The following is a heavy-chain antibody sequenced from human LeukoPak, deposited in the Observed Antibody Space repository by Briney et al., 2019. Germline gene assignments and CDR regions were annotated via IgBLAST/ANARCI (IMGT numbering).Heavy chain of an antibody. Sequence: SSETLSLTCTVSGGSISSYYWSWIRQPPGKGLEWIGYIYYSGSTYYNPSLKSRVTISVDTSKNQFSLKLSSVTAADTAVYYCASSKKNYYYGMDVWGQGTTVTVSS. CDR2: IYYSGST. J-gene: IGHJ6*02. D-gene: IGHD2/OR15-2a*01. CDR3: ASSKKNYYYGMDV. CDR1: GGSISSYY. V-gene: IGHV4-59*06.